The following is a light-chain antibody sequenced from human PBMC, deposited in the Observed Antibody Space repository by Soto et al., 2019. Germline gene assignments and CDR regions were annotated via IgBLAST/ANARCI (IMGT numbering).Light chain of an antibody. J-gene: IGLJ2*01. CDR2: GFH. V-gene: IGLV1-44*01. Sequence: QSLLTQAPSASGTPGQTVDISCYGSSSNIGTNTENWYQQVPGSAPRLLISGFHLRPSVVPDRFSTSKSGTSASLTIHGLQSGDEATYYCSAWDDRVRGVVFGGGTKLTVL. CDR1: SSNIGTNT. CDR3: SAWDDRVRGVV.